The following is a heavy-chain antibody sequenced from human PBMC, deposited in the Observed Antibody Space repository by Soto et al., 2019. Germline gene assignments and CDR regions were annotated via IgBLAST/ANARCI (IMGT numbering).Heavy chain of an antibody. V-gene: IGHV1-58*02. J-gene: IGHJ4*02. CDR2: IVVGSGNT. CDR3: AKRATGTYFDY. D-gene: IGHD1-1*01. Sequence: GASVKVSCKASGFTFSSSGIHWVRQARGQRLEWIGWIVVGSGNTNYAQKFQERVTITRDVSTNTAYMELNSLRAEDTAVYYCAKRATGTYFDYWGQGTLVTVSS. CDR1: GFTFSSSG.